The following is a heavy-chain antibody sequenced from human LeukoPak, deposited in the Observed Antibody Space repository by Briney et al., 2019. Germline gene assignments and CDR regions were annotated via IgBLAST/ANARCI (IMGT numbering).Heavy chain of an antibody. J-gene: IGHJ4*02. V-gene: IGHV3-7*01. CDR1: GFTFSSYW. Sequence: GGSLRLSCAASGFTFSSYWMSWVRQAPGKGLEWVANIKQDGSEKYYVDSVKGRFTISRDNAKNSLYLQMNSLRAEGTAVYYCARPHCGGDCYYSWGFDYWGQGTPVTVSS. CDR3: ARPHCGGDCYYSWGFDY. CDR2: IKQDGSEK. D-gene: IGHD2-21*02.